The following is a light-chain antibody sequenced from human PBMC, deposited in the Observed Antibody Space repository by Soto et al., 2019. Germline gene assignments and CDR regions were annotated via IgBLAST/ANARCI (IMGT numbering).Light chain of an antibody. V-gene: IGLV1-47*01. CDR3: ATWDDSLGGPV. Sequence: QSVLTQTPSESGTPGQRVNISCSGSSSNIGRNYVYWYHQFPGTAPKLLIYRDNERPSGVPDRFSGSKSGTSASLAISGLRSGDEADYHCATWDDSLGGPVFGGGTKLTVL. CDR2: RDN. CDR1: SSNIGRNY. J-gene: IGLJ2*01.